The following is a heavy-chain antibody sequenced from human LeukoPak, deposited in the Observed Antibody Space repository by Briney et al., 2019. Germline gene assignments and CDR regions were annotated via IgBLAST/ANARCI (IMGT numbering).Heavy chain of an antibody. CDR1: GFTFDDYA. J-gene: IGHJ5*02. Sequence: HPGGSLRLSCAASGFTFDDYAMHWVRQAPGKGLEWVSGISRNSGSIGYADSVKGRFTISRDNAKNSLYLQMNSLRAEDMALYYCAKGISSSSYFPFDPWGQGTLVTVSS. CDR2: ISRNSGSI. CDR3: AKGISSSSYFPFDP. V-gene: IGHV3-9*03. D-gene: IGHD6-13*01.